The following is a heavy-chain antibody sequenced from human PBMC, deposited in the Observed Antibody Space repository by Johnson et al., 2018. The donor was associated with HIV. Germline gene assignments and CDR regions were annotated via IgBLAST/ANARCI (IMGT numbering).Heavy chain of an antibody. Sequence: QVQLVESGGGLVQPGGSLRLSCAASGFIFSIYGMHWVRQAPGKGLEWVSVIYSGGSTFYADSVKGRFTISRDNSGNTLYLQMDSLRVEDTAVYYCASTRLGAFDIWGQGTMVTVSS. V-gene: IGHV3-NL1*01. CDR2: IYSGGST. D-gene: IGHD6-6*01. CDR3: ASTRLGAFDI. CDR1: GFIFSIYG. J-gene: IGHJ3*02.